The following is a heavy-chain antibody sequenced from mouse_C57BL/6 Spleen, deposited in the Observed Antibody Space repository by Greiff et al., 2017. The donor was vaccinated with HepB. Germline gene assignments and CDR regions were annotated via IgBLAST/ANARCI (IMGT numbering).Heavy chain of an antibody. D-gene: IGHD1-1*01. J-gene: IGHJ4*01. CDR1: GYTFTDYE. CDR2: IDPETGGT. Sequence: VQLQQSGAELVRPGASVTLSCKASGYTFTDYEMHWVKQTPVHGLEWIGAIDPETGGTAYNQKFKGKAILTADKSSSTAYLELRSLTSEDSAVYYCKRYSSRAMDYWGQGTSVTVSS. CDR3: KRYSSRAMDY. V-gene: IGHV1-15*01.